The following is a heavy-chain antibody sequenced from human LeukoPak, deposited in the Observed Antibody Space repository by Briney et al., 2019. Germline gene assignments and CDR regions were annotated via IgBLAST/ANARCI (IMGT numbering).Heavy chain of an antibody. J-gene: IGHJ4*02. CDR2: INGDGSRT. CDR1: GFSITNYW. CDR3: ARDKSYSGDS. V-gene: IGHV3-74*01. Sequence: GGSLSLSCTASGFSITNYWMHWVRQAPGKGLVWVCHINGDGSRTTYADSVKGRFTISRDDAKNTVHLQMCSLRADDTAAYYCARDKSYSGDSWGQGTLVTVSS. D-gene: IGHD3-10*01.